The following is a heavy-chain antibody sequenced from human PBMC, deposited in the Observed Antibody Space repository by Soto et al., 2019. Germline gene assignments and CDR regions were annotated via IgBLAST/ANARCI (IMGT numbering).Heavy chain of an antibody. V-gene: IGHV4-30-4*01. D-gene: IGHD1-26*01. CDR3: ASSKGGSYFDY. CDR1: GGSISSGDYY. J-gene: IGHJ4*02. CDR2: IYYSGST. Sequence: SETLSLTCTVSGGSISSGDYYWSWIRQPPGKGLEWIGYIYYSGSTYYNPSLKSRVTISVDTSKNQFSLKLSPVTAADTAVYYCASSKGGSYFDYWGQGTLVTVSS.